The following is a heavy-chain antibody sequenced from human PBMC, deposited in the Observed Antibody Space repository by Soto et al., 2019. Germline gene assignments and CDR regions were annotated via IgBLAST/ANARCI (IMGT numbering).Heavy chain of an antibody. Sequence: GGSLRLSCAASGFTFGSYSMNWVRQAPGKGLEWVSYISSSSSTIYYADSVKGRFTISRDNAKNSLYLQMNSLRAEDTAVYYCARNRDSGYTYYMDVWGKGTTVTVSS. CDR3: ARNRDSGYTYYMDV. V-gene: IGHV3-48*01. CDR1: GFTFGSYS. CDR2: ISSSSSTI. D-gene: IGHD5-12*01. J-gene: IGHJ6*03.